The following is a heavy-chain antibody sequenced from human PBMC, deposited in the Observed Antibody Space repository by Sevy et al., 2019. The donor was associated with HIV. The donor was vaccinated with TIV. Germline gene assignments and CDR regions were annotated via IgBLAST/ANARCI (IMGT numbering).Heavy chain of an antibody. V-gene: IGHV1-18*04. D-gene: IGHD6-13*01. CDR2: ISAYNGNT. J-gene: IGHJ6*02. CDR1: GYTFTSYG. Sequence: ASVKFSCKASGYTFTSYGISWVRQAPGQGLEWMGWISAYNGNTNYAQKLQGRVTMTTDTSTSTAYMELRSLRSDDTAVYYCARDRRAAAADYGMDVWGQGTTVTVSS. CDR3: ARDRRAAAADYGMDV.